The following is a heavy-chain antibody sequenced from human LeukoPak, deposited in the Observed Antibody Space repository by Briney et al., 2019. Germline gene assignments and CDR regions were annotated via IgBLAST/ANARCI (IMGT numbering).Heavy chain of an antibody. CDR2: INAGNGNT. CDR3: AREPFEGVVPAAHWFDP. CDR1: GGTFARYA. V-gene: IGHV1-3*01. D-gene: IGHD2-2*01. Sequence: GASVKVSCKASGGTFARYALHWVRQAPGQRLEWMGWINAGNGNTKYSQKFQGRVTITRDTSASTAYMELSSLRSEDTAVYYCAREPFEGVVPAAHWFDPWGQGTLVTVSS. J-gene: IGHJ5*02.